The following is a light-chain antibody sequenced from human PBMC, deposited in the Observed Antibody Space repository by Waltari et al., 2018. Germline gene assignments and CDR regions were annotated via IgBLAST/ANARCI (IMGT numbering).Light chain of an antibody. CDR1: QSISSY. Sequence: DIQMTQSPSSLSAYVGDRVNITCRASQSISSYLNWYQQKPGKAPKLLIYAASSLQSGVPSRFSGSGSGTDFTLTISSLQPEDFATYYCQQSYSTPYTFGQGTKLEIK. V-gene: IGKV1-39*01. J-gene: IGKJ2*01. CDR2: AAS. CDR3: QQSYSTPYT.